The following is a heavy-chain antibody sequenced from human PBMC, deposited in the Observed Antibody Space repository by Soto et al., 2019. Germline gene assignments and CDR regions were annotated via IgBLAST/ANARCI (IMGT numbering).Heavy chain of an antibody. CDR1: GFTFSDYY. CDR2: IGSSGSSI. V-gene: IGHV3-11*01. J-gene: IGHJ3*02. CDR3: AKSYSGSYADAFDI. Sequence: PGGSLRLSCAASGFTFSDYYMSWIRQAPGKGLEWVSYIGSSGSSIYYADSVKGRFTISRDNAKNSLYLQMNSLRAEDTAVYYCAKSYSGSYADAFDIWGQGTMVTVSS. D-gene: IGHD1-26*01.